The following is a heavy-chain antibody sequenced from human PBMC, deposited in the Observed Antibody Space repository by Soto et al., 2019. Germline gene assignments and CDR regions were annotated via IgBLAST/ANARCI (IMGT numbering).Heavy chain of an antibody. CDR2: IIPIFGTA. CDR1: GGTFSSYA. D-gene: IGHD3-22*01. Sequence: QVQLVQSGAEVKKPGSSVKVSCKASGGTFSSYAISWVRQAPGQGLEWMGGIIPIFGTANYAQKFQGRVTITADESTSKAYMELSSLRSEDTAVYYCARERNYYDSSGYPHDAFDIWGQGKMVTVSS. V-gene: IGHV1-69*12. J-gene: IGHJ3*02. CDR3: ARERNYYDSSGYPHDAFDI.